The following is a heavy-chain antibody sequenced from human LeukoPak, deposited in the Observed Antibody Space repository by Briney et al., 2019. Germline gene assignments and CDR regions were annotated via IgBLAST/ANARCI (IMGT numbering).Heavy chain of an antibody. CDR2: IYYSGST. J-gene: IGHJ5*02. D-gene: IGHD3-10*01. CDR3: ARLNADYYGSGSDEP. CDR1: GGSISSYY. Sequence: SETLSLTCTVSGGSISSYYWSWIRQPPGKGLEWIGYIYYSGSTNYNPSLKSRVTISVDTSKNQFSLKLSSVTAADTAVYYCARLNADYYGSGSDEPWGQGTLVTVSS. V-gene: IGHV4-59*08.